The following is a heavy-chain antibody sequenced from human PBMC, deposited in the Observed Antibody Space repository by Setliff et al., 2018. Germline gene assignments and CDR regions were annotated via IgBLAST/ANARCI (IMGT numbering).Heavy chain of an antibody. CDR2: IKSKTDGGTT. V-gene: IGHV3-15*01. D-gene: IGHD3-22*01. J-gene: IGHJ4*02. CDR1: GFTFSNAW. Sequence: SCAASGFTFSNAWMSWVRQAPGKGLEWVGRIKSKTDGGTTDYAAPVKGRFTISRDDSKNTLYLQMNSLKTEDTAVYYCTTGISIYYYDSSDYYWYYFDYWGQGTLFTVSS. CDR3: TTGISIYYYDSSDYYWYYFDY.